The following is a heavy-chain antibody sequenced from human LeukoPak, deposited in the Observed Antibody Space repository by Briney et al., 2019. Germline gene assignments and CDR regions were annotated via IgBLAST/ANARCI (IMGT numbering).Heavy chain of an antibody. Sequence: SETLSLTCTVSGYSISSGYYWGWIRQPPGKGLEWIGSIYHSGSTYYNPSLKSRVTISVDTSKNQFSLKLSSVTAADTAVYYCARDHSGSTSLDYWGQGTLVTVSS. CDR3: ARDHSGSTSLDY. CDR2: IYHSGST. J-gene: IGHJ4*02. D-gene: IGHD6-13*01. V-gene: IGHV4-38-2*02. CDR1: GYSISSGYY.